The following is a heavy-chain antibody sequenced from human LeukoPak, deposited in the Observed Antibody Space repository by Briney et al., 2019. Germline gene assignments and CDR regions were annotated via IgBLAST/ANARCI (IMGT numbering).Heavy chain of an antibody. CDR3: ARERNSYFDY. CDR2: ISSSGSAI. CDR1: GFTFSDYY. V-gene: IGHV3-11*01. J-gene: IGHJ4*02. Sequence: GGSLRLSCAASGFTFSDYYMSWIRQAPGKGLEWVSYISSSGSAIYYADSVKGRFTISRDNAKNSLYLQVNSLRAEDTAGYYCARERNSYFDYWGQGTLVTVSS. D-gene: IGHD1-14*01.